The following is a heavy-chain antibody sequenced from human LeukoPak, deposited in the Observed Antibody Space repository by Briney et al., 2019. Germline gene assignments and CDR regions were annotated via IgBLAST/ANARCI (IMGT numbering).Heavy chain of an antibody. J-gene: IGHJ4*02. CDR3: ARLTSRN. D-gene: IGHD3-9*01. CDR1: GGSFSGYY. CDR2: INHSGST. V-gene: IGHV4-34*01. Sequence: SETLSLTCAVYGGSFSGYYWSWIRQPPGKGLEWIGEINHSGSTNYNPSLESRVTISVDTSKNQFSLKLSSVTAADTAVYYCARLTSRNWGQGTLVTVSS.